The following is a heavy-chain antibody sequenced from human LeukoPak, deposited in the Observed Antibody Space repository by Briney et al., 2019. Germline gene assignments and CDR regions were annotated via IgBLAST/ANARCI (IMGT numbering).Heavy chain of an antibody. D-gene: IGHD3-22*01. J-gene: IGHJ4*02. CDR3: ARDRLPYYFDSSNYYYSTLEY. CDR2: IKQDGSEK. Sequence: PGGSLRLSCAASGFTFSSYWMSWVRQAPGKGLEWVANIKQDGSEKYYVDSVKGRFTISRDNAKNSLYLQMNSPRAEDTALYYCARDRLPYYFDSSNYYYSTLEYWGQGTLVTVSS. V-gene: IGHV3-7*03. CDR1: GFTFSSYW.